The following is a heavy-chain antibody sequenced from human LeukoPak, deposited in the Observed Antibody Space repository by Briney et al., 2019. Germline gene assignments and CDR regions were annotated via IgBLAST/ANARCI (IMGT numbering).Heavy chain of an antibody. Sequence: SETLSLTCTVSGGSISSHYWSWVRQLPGKGLEWIGYIYYSGSTNYNPSLKSRVTISVDTSKNQFSLKLSSVTAADTAVYYCARLTYSGSYYGLDYWSQGTLVTVSS. CDR1: GGSISSHY. D-gene: IGHD1-26*01. V-gene: IGHV4-59*08. CDR3: ARLTYSGSYYGLDY. CDR2: IYYSGST. J-gene: IGHJ4*02.